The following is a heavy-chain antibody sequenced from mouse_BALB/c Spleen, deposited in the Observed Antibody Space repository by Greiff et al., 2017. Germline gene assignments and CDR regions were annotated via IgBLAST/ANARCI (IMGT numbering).Heavy chain of an antibody. V-gene: IGHV1S41*01. CDR2: IAPGSGST. J-gene: IGHJ2*01. Sequence: DLVKPGDSVKLSCKASGYTFTSYWINWIKQRPGQGLEWIGRIAPGSGSTYYNEMFKGKATLTVDTSSSTAYIQLSSLSSEDSAVYFCARETRYYFDYWGQGTTLTVSS. D-gene: IGHD2-13*01. CDR3: ARETRYYFDY. CDR1: GYTFTSYW.